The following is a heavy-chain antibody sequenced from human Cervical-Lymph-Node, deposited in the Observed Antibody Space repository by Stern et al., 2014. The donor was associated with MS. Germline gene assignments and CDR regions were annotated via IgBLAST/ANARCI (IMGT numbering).Heavy chain of an antibody. CDR2: IRGYNDDT. Sequence: MQLVESGAEVKKPGASVKVSCKASGYTFTNYGISWVRQAPGQGLEWMGWIRGYNDDTNYVEKFQGRVTMTTDTSTSTAYLELRSLISDDTAVYYCARDPHIAVAGTGGGFDPWGQGTLVTVSS. V-gene: IGHV1-18*01. D-gene: IGHD6-19*01. CDR3: ARDPHIAVAGTGGGFDP. CDR1: GYTFTNYG. J-gene: IGHJ5*02.